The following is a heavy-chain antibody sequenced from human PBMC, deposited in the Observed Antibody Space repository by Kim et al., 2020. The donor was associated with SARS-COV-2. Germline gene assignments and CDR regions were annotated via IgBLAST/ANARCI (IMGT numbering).Heavy chain of an antibody. D-gene: IGHD3-9*01. CDR3: AREESLRDVLRYFPWGAFDI. CDR2: IIPILGIA. J-gene: IGHJ3*02. Sequence: SVKVSCKAFGGTFSSYAISWVRQAPGQGLEWMGRIIPILGIANYAQKFQGRVTITADKSTSTAYVELSSLRSENTAVYYCAREESLRDVLRYFPWGAFDIWGQETMVTDSS. V-gene: IGHV1-69*04. CDR1: GGTFSSYA.